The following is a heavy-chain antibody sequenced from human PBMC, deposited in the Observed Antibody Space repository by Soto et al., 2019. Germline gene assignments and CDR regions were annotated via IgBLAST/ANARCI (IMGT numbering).Heavy chain of an antibody. CDR1: GYTFTSYA. Sequence: ASVKVSCKASGYTFTSYAMHWVRQAPGQRLEWMGLINAGSGSTRYAQKFQGRVTMTRDTSTSTAYMELSSLRSEDTAVYYCASWGIVVVITENDAFDIWGQGTMVTVSS. J-gene: IGHJ3*02. CDR2: INAGSGST. D-gene: IGHD3-22*01. V-gene: IGHV1-3*01. CDR3: ASWGIVVVITENDAFDI.